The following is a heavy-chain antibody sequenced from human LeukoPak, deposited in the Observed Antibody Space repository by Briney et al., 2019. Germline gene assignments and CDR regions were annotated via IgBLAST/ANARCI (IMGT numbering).Heavy chain of an antibody. Sequence: SVKLSCKASGGTFSSYAISWVRQAPGQGLEWMGRIIPIIGIANYAQKFQGRVTITADKSTSTAYMELSSSSSEDTAVYYSPRGAGKRVSSTLYDYYGMGGWGTLVTVSS. D-gene: IGHD1-26*01. J-gene: IGHJ4*02. CDR3: PRGAGKRVSSTLYDYYGM. CDR1: GGTFSSYA. CDR2: IIPIIGIA. V-gene: IGHV1-69*04.